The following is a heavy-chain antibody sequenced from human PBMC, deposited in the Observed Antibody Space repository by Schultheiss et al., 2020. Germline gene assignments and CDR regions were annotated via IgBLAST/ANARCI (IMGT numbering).Heavy chain of an antibody. CDR3: ARDPGSPNYFDP. Sequence: ASVKVSCKASGYTFTSYGISWVRQAPGQGLEWMGWISAYNGNTNYAQKLQGRVTMTTDTSTSTAYMELRSLRSDDTALYFCARDPGSPNYFDPWGQGTLVTVSS. D-gene: IGHD1-1*01. J-gene: IGHJ5*02. V-gene: IGHV1-18*01. CDR1: GYTFTSYG. CDR2: ISAYNGNT.